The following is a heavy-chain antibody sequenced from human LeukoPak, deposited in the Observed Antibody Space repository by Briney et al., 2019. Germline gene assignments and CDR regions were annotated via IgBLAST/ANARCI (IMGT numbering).Heavy chain of an antibody. D-gene: IGHD4/OR15-4a*01. Sequence: SETLSLTCTVSGGSISSYYWSWIRQPPGKGLEWIGYIYYSGSTNYNPSLKSRVTISVDRSKNQFSLKLSSVTAADTAVYYCARDSGDYGFDYWGQGTLVTVSS. V-gene: IGHV4-59*12. CDR1: GGSISSYY. CDR2: IYYSGST. CDR3: ARDSGDYGFDY. J-gene: IGHJ4*02.